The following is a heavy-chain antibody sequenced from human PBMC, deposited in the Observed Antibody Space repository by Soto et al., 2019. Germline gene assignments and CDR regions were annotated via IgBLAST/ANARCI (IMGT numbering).Heavy chain of an antibody. CDR1: GGSISSYY. CDR3: ARRGSGSYYDY. J-gene: IGHJ4*02. V-gene: IGHV4-59*12. Sequence: SETLSLTCTVSGGSISSYYWSWIRQPPGKGLEWIGYIYYSGSTYYADPEKGRFTISRDNSKNTLYLQMNSLRAEDTAVYYCARRGSGSYYDYWGQGTLVTVSS. CDR2: IYYSGST. D-gene: IGHD1-26*01.